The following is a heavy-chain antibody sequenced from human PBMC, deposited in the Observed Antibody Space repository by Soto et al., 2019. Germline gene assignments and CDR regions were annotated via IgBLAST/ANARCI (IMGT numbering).Heavy chain of an antibody. J-gene: IGHJ6*02. Sequence: QVQLVQSGAEVKKPGSSVKVSCKASGGTFSSYAISWVRQAPGQGLEWMGGIIPIFGTANYAQKFQGSVTITADESTSTAYMELSSLRSEDTAVYYCARARLGAITPLDLCYGMDVWGQGTTVTVSS. V-gene: IGHV1-69*01. D-gene: IGHD3-16*01. CDR1: GGTFSSYA. CDR3: ARARLGAITPLDLCYGMDV. CDR2: IIPIFGTA.